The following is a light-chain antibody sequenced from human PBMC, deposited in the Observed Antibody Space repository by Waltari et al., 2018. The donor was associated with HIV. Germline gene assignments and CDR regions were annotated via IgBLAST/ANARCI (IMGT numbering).Light chain of an antibody. J-gene: IGKJ2*01. V-gene: IGKV3-11*01. CDR2: DAS. CDR3: QQRSNWPPVYT. Sequence: EIVLTQSPATLSLSPGERATLSCRASQSVSSYLAWYQQKPGQAPRLLSYDASNRATGIPPRFSGSGSGTDFTLTISSLEPEDFAVYYCQQRSNWPPVYTFGQGTKLGIK. CDR1: QSVSSY.